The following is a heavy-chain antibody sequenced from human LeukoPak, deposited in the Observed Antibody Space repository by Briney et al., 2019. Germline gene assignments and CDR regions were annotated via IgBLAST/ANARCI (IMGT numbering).Heavy chain of an antibody. D-gene: IGHD7-27*01. CDR1: GYTFTSYG. CDR3: AGPNWGSGGFDY. J-gene: IGHJ4*02. Sequence: ASVKVSCKASGYTFTSYGIRWVRQAPGQGLEWVGWISAYNGNTNYAQKLQGRVTMTTDTSTSTAYMELRSLRSDDTAVYHCAGPNWGSGGFDYWGQGTLVTVSS. CDR2: ISAYNGNT. V-gene: IGHV1-18*01.